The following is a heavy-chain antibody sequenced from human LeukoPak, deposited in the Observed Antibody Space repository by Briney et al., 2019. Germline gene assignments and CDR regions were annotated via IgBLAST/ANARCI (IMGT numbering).Heavy chain of an antibody. D-gene: IGHD6-13*01. CDR2: IYTSGRT. J-gene: IGHJ4*02. V-gene: IGHV4-4*07. Sequence: SETLSLTCTVSGGSISSYYWSWIRQPAGKGLEWIWRIYTSGRTNYNPSLKSRVTMSIDTSKNQFSLKLSSVTAADTAVYYCARDLDSYSSTWYPYSTGWYLDYWGQGTLVSVSS. CDR1: GGSISSYY. CDR3: ARDLDSYSSTWYPYSTGWYLDY.